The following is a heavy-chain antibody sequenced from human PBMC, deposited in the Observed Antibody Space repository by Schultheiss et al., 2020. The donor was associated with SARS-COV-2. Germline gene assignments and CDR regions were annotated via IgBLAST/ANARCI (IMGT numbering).Heavy chain of an antibody. CDR3: ARGRFTSSWYTPPRVWFDP. CDR1: GGSLSGFY. CDR2: INHSGST. D-gene: IGHD6-13*01. J-gene: IGHJ5*02. Sequence: SETLSLTCAVSGGSLSGFYWNWIRQSSGKGLEWIGEINHSGSTKYYNPSLKSRVTISVDTSKNQFSLKLTSVTAADTAVYYCARGRFTSSWYTPPRVWFDPWGQGTLVTVAS. V-gene: IGHV4-34*01.